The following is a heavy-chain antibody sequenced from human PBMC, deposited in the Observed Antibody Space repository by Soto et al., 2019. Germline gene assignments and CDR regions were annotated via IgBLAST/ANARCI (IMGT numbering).Heavy chain of an antibody. CDR2: IIPIFGTA. CDR3: ARRFRSLGDAFDI. V-gene: IGHV1-69*13. J-gene: IGHJ3*02. Sequence: SVKVSCKASGGTFSSYAISWLRQAPGQGLEWMGGIIPIFGTANYAQKFQGRVTITADESTSTAYMELSSLRSEDTAVYYCARRFRSLGDAFDIWGQGTMVTVSS. CDR1: GGTFSSYA. D-gene: IGHD3-3*01.